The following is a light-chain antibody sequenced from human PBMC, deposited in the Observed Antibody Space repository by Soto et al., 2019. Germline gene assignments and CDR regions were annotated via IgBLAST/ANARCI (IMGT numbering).Light chain of an antibody. J-gene: IGKJ4*01. CDR2: GAS. Sequence: IVMTQSPGTLSVSPGERATLSFRASQSVNSNLAWYQQKPGQAPRLLISGASVRATGIPARFSGSGSGTEFTLTISSLQSEDFAVYYCQQYNNWPALTFGGGTKVDIK. V-gene: IGKV3-15*01. CDR3: QQYNNWPALT. CDR1: QSVNSN.